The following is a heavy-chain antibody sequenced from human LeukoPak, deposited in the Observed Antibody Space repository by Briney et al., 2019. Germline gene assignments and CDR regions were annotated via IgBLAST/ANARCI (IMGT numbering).Heavy chain of an antibody. D-gene: IGHD1-26*01. V-gene: IGHV3-21*01. J-gene: IGHJ6*03. CDR1: GFTFSTYS. Sequence: GGSLRLSCAASGFTFSTYSMNWVRQAPGKGLEWVSSISSSSSYIYYADSVKGRFTISRDNAKNSLYLQMNSLRAEDTAVYYCARVQWGNYYYMDVWGKGTTVTVSS. CDR2: ISSSSSYI. CDR3: ARVQWGNYYYMDV.